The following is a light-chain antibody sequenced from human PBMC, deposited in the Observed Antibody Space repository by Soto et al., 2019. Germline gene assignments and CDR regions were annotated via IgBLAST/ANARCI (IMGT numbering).Light chain of an antibody. CDR2: GVS. J-gene: IGLJ3*02. CDR3: SSYARTNTWV. CDR1: SSDVGGHNF. V-gene: IGLV2-14*01. Sequence: QSALTQPASVSGSPGQSITISCTGTSSDVGGHNFVSWYQQHPGKAPKVMIYGVSDRPSGVSNRFSGSKSGNTASLTIAGLQAEDEAYYYCSSYARTNTWVFGGGTKLTVL.